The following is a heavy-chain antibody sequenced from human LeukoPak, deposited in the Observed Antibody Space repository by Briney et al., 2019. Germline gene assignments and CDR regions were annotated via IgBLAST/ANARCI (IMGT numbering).Heavy chain of an antibody. D-gene: IGHD6-19*01. J-gene: IGHJ4*02. V-gene: IGHV1-69*13. CDR2: IIPIFGTE. CDR1: GGTFTSYA. CDR3: ARGYSSGWYVDYFDY. Sequence: PEASVKVSCKASGGTFTSYAISWVRQAHGQGLEWMGRIIPIFGTENYAQKFQGRVTITADESTSTAYMELSSLRSEDTAVYYCARGYSSGWYVDYFDYWGQGTLVTVSS.